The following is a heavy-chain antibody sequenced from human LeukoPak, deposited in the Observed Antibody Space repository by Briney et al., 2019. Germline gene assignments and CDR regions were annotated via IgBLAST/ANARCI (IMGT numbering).Heavy chain of an antibody. D-gene: IGHD3-16*02. CDR2: IYYSGST. CDR1: GGSISSSSYY. CDR3: ARLIRLGELSLRYYFDY. Sequence: KPSETLSLTCTVSGGSISSSSYYWGWIRQPPGKGLEWIGSIYYSGSTYYNPSLKSRVTISVDTSKNQFSLKLSSVTAADTAVYHCARLIRLGELSLRYYFDYWGQGTLVTVSS. J-gene: IGHJ4*02. V-gene: IGHV4-39*01.